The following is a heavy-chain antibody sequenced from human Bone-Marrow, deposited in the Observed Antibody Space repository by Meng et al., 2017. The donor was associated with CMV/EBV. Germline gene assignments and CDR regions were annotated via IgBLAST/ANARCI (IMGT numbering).Heavy chain of an antibody. CDR2: TSAYNTDT. V-gene: IGHV1-18*01. Sequence: ASVKVSCKASGYMFSHFGMAWVRQAPGQGLEWIGWTSAYNTDTNYAPSLQGRVTVTADTSTNTAYMELRSLRFDDTAVYYCARDGDWNRDYWGQGTLVTGSS. J-gene: IGHJ4*02. D-gene: IGHD1-1*01. CDR1: GYMFSHFG. CDR3: ARDGDWNRDY.